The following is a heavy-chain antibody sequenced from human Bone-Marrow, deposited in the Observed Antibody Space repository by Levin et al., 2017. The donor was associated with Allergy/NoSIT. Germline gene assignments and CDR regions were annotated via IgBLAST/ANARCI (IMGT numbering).Heavy chain of an antibody. V-gene: IGHV3-11*01. J-gene: IGHJ2*01. CDR2: ISSSGTTR. CDR1: GFTFSGSD. Sequence: GESLKISCEASGFTFSGSDMSWIRQAPGKGLEWVAYISSSGTTRFYGDSVQGRFTISRDNAKNSLYLQMNTLRAEDTAIYYCARKRWDYDSRSRSFDLWGRGSLVTVSS. D-gene: IGHD3-22*01. CDR3: ARKRWDYDSRSRSFDL.